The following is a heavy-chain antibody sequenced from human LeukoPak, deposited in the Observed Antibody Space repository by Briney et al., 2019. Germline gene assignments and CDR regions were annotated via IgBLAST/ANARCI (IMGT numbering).Heavy chain of an antibody. CDR3: ARGLVAATGSYYYYGMDV. D-gene: IGHD2-15*01. Sequence: ASVKVSCKASGYTFTSYGISWVRQAPGQGLEWMGWISAYNGNTNYAQKLQGRVTMTTDTSTSTAYMELRSLRSDDTAVYYCARGLVAATGSYYYYGMDVWGQGTTVTVSS. CDR1: GYTFTSYG. V-gene: IGHV1-18*01. CDR2: ISAYNGNT. J-gene: IGHJ6*02.